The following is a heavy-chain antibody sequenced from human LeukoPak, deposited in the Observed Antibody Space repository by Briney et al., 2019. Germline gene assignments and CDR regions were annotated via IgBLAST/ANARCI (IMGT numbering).Heavy chain of an antibody. D-gene: IGHD4-17*01. CDR1: GFTFSSYA. V-gene: IGHV3-23*01. Sequence: PGGSLRLSCAASGFTFSSYAMSWVRQAPGKGLEWVSAISGSGGSTYYADSVKGRFTISRDNSKNTLYLQMTGLRAEDTAVYYCAKGTLDYGDYVDYWGQGTLVTVSS. CDR2: ISGSGGST. J-gene: IGHJ4*02. CDR3: AKGTLDYGDYVDY.